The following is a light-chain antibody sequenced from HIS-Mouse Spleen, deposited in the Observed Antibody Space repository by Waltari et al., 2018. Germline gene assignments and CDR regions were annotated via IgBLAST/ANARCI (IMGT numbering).Light chain of an antibody. Sequence: NFMLTQPHSVSESPGKTLTISCTGSSGSIPSNYVQWYQQRPGSAPTTVIYEDNQRPSGVPDRFSGSIDSSSNSASLTISGLKTEDEADYYCQSYDSSNVVFGGGTKLTVL. CDR3: QSYDSSNVV. V-gene: IGLV6-57*02. CDR2: EDN. CDR1: SGSIPSNY. J-gene: IGLJ2*01.